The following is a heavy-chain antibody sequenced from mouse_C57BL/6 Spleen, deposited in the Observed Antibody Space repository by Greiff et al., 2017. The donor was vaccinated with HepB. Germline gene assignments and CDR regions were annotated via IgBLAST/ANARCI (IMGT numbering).Heavy chain of an antibody. J-gene: IGHJ1*03. CDR3: ASPRTTVVAPYLYFDV. CDR1: GYAFSSSW. V-gene: IGHV1-82*01. CDR2: IYPGDGDT. D-gene: IGHD1-1*01. Sequence: QVQLQQSGPELVKPGASVKISCKASGYAFSSSWMNWVKQRPGKGLEWIGRIYPGDGDTNYNGKFKGKATLTADKSSSTAYMQLSSLTSEDSAVYFCASPRTTVVAPYLYFDVWGTGTTVTVSS.